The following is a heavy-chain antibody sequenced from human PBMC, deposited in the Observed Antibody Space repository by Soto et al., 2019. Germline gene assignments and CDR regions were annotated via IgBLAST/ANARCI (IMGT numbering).Heavy chain of an antibody. CDR1: GFTFGSYG. J-gene: IGHJ4*02. D-gene: IGHD2-2*01. CDR2: TSGSGGIT. Sequence: GGSLRLSCAVSGFTFGSYGMGXVRQAPGKGLEWVSVTSGSGGITYYADSVKGRFTISRDNSKNTLYLQMNSLRAEDTAVYHCARAGFRGPAATLDYWGQGALVTVSS. V-gene: IGHV3-23*01. CDR3: ARAGFRGPAATLDY.